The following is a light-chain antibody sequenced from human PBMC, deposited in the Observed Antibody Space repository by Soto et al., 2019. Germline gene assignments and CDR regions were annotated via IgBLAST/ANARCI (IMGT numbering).Light chain of an antibody. Sequence: DIQMTQSPSTLSASLGDRVTITCRASQSISGGLAWYQQKPGTAPKLLIYDASILQSGVPSRFSGSGSGTELTLTVSSLQPDDFATYYCQQFDNSPSTFGQGTKVDI. CDR3: QQFDNSPST. CDR1: QSISGG. CDR2: DAS. J-gene: IGKJ1*01. V-gene: IGKV1-5*01.